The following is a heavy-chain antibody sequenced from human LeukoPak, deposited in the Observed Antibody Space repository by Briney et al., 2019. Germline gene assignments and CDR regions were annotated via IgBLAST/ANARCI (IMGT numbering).Heavy chain of an antibody. CDR2: IYYSGST. V-gene: IGHV4-59*12. J-gene: IGHJ5*02. D-gene: IGHD6-19*01. Sequence: SETLSLTCTVSGGSISSYYWSWIRQPPGKGLEWIGYIYYSGSTNYNPSLKSRVTISVDTSKNQFSLQLNSVTPEDTAVYYCARVSMDDNGWYANWFDPWGQGTLVTVSS. CDR1: GGSISSYY. CDR3: ARVSMDDNGWYANWFDP.